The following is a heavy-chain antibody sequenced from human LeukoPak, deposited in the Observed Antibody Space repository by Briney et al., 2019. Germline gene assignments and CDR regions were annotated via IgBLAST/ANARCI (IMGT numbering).Heavy chain of an antibody. CDR1: GGSISSYY. CDR3: ARRGGSSSSDWFDP. D-gene: IGHD6-6*01. J-gene: IGHJ5*02. Sequence: SETLSLTCTVSGGSISSYYWSWIRQPPGKGLEWIGYIYYSGSTNYNPSLKSRVTISVDTSKNQFSLKLSSVTAADTAVYYCARRGGSSSSDWFDPWGQGTLVIVSS. CDR2: IYYSGST. V-gene: IGHV4-59*01.